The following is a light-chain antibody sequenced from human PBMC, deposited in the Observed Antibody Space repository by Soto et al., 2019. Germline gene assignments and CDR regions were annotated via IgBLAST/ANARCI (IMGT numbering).Light chain of an antibody. V-gene: IGKV3-15*01. Sequence: EIVMTQSPATLSVSPGERATLSCRASQSVSSNLAWYQQKPGQAPRLLIYGASTRATGIPARFSVSGSGTEFTLTISSLQSEDFAVYYCQQYNNWPPSFGQGTRLVIK. CDR2: GAS. CDR3: QQYNNWPPS. J-gene: IGKJ5*01. CDR1: QSVSSN.